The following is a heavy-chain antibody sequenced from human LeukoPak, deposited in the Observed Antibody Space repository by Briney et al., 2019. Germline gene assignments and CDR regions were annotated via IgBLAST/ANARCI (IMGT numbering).Heavy chain of an antibody. J-gene: IGHJ4*02. CDR3: ARPPSRGYSSSFEY. CDR2: IYPDESNI. D-gene: IGHD2-2*03. Sequence: GESLKISCKGSGYSFPTYWIAWVRQMPGKGLEWMGIIYPDESNIRFSPSFQGQVTISADKSISTAYLQWSSLKASDTAMYYCARPPSRGYSSSFEYWGQGTLVTVSS. CDR1: GYSFPTYW. V-gene: IGHV5-51*01.